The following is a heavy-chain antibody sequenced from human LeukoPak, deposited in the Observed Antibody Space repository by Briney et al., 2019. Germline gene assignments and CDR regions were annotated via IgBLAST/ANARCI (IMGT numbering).Heavy chain of an antibody. CDR3: ARQAPSSGSNAFDI. D-gene: IGHD3-10*01. CDR2: ISAYNGNT. Sequence: ASVKVSCKASGYTFTSYGISWVRQAPGQGLEWMGWISAYNGNTNYAQKLQGRVTMTTDTSTSTAYMELRSLRSDDTAVYYCARQAPSSGSNAFDIWGQGTMVTVSS. CDR1: GYTFTSYG. V-gene: IGHV1-18*01. J-gene: IGHJ3*02.